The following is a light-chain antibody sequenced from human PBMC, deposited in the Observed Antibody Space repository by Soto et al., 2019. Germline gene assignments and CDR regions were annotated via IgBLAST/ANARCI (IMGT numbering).Light chain of an antibody. CDR2: EVT. CDR1: SSDIGTYNY. Sequence: LTLPPSASGSPGQSVTISCTGTSSDIGTYNYVSWYQQHPGKAPKVLIYEVTKGPSGVPDRFSGSKSGNTASLTVSGLQAEDEADYYCSSYAGSNPYVFGTGTKVTVL. CDR3: SSYAGSNPYV. J-gene: IGLJ1*01. V-gene: IGLV2-8*01.